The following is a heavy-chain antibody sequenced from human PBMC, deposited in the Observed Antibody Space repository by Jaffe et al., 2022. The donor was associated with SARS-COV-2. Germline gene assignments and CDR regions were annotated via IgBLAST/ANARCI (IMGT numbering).Heavy chain of an antibody. D-gene: IGHD4-17*01. CDR2: ISYDGSNK. V-gene: IGHV3-30*18. Sequence: QVQLVESGGGVVQPGRSLRLSCAASGFTFSSYGMHWVRQAPGKGLEWVAVISYDGSNKYYADSVKGRFTISRDNSKNTLYLQMNSLRAEDTAVYYCAKPYDLPPELYDYGDYPTPVGYWGQGTLVTVSS. CDR1: GFTFSSYG. J-gene: IGHJ4*02. CDR3: AKPYDLPPELYDYGDYPTPVGY.